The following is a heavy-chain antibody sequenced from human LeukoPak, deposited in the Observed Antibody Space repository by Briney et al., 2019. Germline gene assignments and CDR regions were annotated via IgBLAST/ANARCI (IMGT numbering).Heavy chain of an antibody. Sequence: VKVSCKASGGTFSSYAISWVRQAPGQGLEWMGRIIPILGIANYAQKFQGRVTITADKSTSTAYMELSSLRSEDTAVYYCARDADKVGATLLFDPWGQGTLVTVSS. CDR1: GGTFSSYA. V-gene: IGHV1-69*10. J-gene: IGHJ5*02. CDR3: ARDADKVGATLLFDP. CDR2: IIPILGIA. D-gene: IGHD1-26*01.